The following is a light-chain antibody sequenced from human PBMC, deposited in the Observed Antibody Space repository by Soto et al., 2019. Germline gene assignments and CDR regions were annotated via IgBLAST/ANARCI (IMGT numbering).Light chain of an antibody. CDR1: SGSVSTSDY. Sequence: QTVVTQEPSISVSPGGTVTLTCGLNSGSVSTSDYPSWYQQTPGQAPRTLIYGTDTRSSGVPDRFSGSIVGNKADLTITGAHAEDESDYYCVLYMTSGLRVFGGGTQLTVL. J-gene: IGLJ3*02. V-gene: IGLV8-61*01. CDR2: GTD. CDR3: VLYMTSGLRV.